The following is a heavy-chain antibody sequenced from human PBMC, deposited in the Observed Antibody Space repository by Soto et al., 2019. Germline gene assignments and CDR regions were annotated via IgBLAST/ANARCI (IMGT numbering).Heavy chain of an antibody. J-gene: IGHJ1*01. CDR3: AKDWELLRPLLPNGTPQYFQH. CDR1: GFTFSSYA. D-gene: IGHD1-26*01. V-gene: IGHV3-23*01. Sequence: PGGSLRLSCAASGFTFSSYAMSWVRQAPGKGLEWVSAISGSGGSTYYADSVKGRFTISRDNSKNTLYLQMNSLRAEDTAVYYCAKDWELLRPLLPNGTPQYFQHWGQGTLVTVSS. CDR2: ISGSGGST.